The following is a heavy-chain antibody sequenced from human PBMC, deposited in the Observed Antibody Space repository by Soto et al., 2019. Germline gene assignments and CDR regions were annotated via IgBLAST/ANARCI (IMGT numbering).Heavy chain of an antibody. V-gene: IGHV4-59*01. CDR1: GGSISSYY. J-gene: IGHJ5*02. Sequence: SETLSLTCTVSGGSISSYYWSWIRQPPGKGLEWIGYIYYSGSTNYNPSLKSRVTISVDTSKNQFSLKLSSVTAADTAVYYCARVFVYRTNGVCYDWFDPWGQGTLVTVPQ. D-gene: IGHD2-8*01. CDR2: IYYSGST. CDR3: ARVFVYRTNGVCYDWFDP.